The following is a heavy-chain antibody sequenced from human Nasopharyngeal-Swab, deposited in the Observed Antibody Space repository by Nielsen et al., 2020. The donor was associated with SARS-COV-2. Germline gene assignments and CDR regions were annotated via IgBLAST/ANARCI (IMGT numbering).Heavy chain of an antibody. D-gene: IGHD2-15*01. CDR2: ISSSSYI. CDR1: GFTFSSYS. V-gene: IGHV3-21*01. CDR3: ARICPRPSCPDAFDI. J-gene: IGHJ3*02. Sequence: GGSLRPSCAASGFTFSSYSMNWVRQAPGKGLEWVSSISSSSYIYYADSVKGRFTISRDNAKNSLYLQMNSLRAEDTAVYYCARICPRPSCPDAFDIWGQGTMVTVSS.